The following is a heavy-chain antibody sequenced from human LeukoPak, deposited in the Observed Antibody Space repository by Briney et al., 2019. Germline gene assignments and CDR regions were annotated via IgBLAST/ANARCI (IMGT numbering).Heavy chain of an antibody. CDR3: ARMKRADPSPIDY. J-gene: IGHJ4*02. CDR2: IKQDGSEK. V-gene: IGHV3-7*01. Sequence: GGSLRLSCAASGFTFSSYWMSWVRQAPGKGLEWVANIKQDGSEKYYVDSVKGRFTISRDNAKNSLYLQMNSLRVEDTAVYYCARMKRADPSPIDYWGQGTLVTVSS. CDR1: GFTFSSYW.